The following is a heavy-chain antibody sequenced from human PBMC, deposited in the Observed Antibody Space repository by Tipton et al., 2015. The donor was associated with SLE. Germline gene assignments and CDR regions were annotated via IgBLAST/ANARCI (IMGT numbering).Heavy chain of an antibody. D-gene: IGHD2-2*01. Sequence: SLRLSCAASGFTFSSYAMSWVRQAPGKGLEWVSAISGSGGSTYYADSVKGRFTISRDNSKNTLYLQMNSLRAEDTAVYYCAKGIRVVPAAMPAFEMGAYYFDYWGQGTLVTVSS. CDR1: GFTFSSYA. J-gene: IGHJ4*02. CDR2: ISGSGGST. V-gene: IGHV3-23*01. CDR3: AKGIRVVPAAMPAFEMGAYYFDY.